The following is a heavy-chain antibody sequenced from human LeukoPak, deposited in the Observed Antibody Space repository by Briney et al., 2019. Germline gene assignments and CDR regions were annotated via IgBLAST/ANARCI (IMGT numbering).Heavy chain of an antibody. CDR2: FDPEDGET. CDR1: GYTLTELS. D-gene: IGHD1-26*01. J-gene: IGHJ4*02. CDR3: ATLKMGATRGDFTFDY. Sequence: EASVKVSCKVSGYTLTELSMHWVRQAPGKGLEWMGGFDPEDGETIYAQKFQGRVTMTEDTSTDTAYMELSSLRSEDTAVYYCATLKMGATRGDFTFDYWGQGTLVTVSS. V-gene: IGHV1-24*01.